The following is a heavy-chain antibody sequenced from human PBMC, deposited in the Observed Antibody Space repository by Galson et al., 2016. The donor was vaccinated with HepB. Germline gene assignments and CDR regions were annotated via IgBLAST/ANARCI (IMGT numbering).Heavy chain of an antibody. CDR2: INTEENGGMA. J-gene: IGHJ4*02. Sequence: SLRLSCAASGFTFAIFAMSWVRQAPGKGLEWVGFINTEENGGMAHYAASVRGRFTISRDDSKSIAYLQMNSQKTEDTAMYYCTQNWNHAEQSWGQGTLVTVSS. V-gene: IGHV3-49*04. CDR3: TQNWNHAEQS. CDR1: GFTFAIFA. D-gene: IGHD1-14*01.